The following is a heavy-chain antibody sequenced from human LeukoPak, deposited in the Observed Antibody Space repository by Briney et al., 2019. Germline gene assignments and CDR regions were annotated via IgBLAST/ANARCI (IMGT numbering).Heavy chain of an antibody. CDR3: ARAVDRTFDY. CDR1: GGSFSGYY. D-gene: IGHD3-22*01. V-gene: IGHV4-34*01. J-gene: IGHJ4*02. Sequence: SETLSLTCAVYGGSFSGYYWSWIRQPPGKGLEWIGEINHSGSTNYNPSLKSRVTISVDTSKNQFSLKLSSVTAADTAAYYCARAVDRTFDYWGQGTLVTVSS. CDR2: INHSGST.